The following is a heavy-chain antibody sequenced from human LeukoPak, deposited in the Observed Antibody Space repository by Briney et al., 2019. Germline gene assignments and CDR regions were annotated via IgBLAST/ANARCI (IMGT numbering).Heavy chain of an antibody. Sequence: GSSVKVSCKASGGTFSSYAISWVRQAPGQGLEWMGGIIPIFGTANYAQKLQGRVTMTTDTSTSTAYMELRSLRSDDTAVYYCARVSVGATPFDYWGQGTLVTVSS. V-gene: IGHV1-69*05. D-gene: IGHD1-26*01. CDR1: GGTFSSYA. J-gene: IGHJ4*02. CDR3: ARVSVGATPFDY. CDR2: IIPIFGTA.